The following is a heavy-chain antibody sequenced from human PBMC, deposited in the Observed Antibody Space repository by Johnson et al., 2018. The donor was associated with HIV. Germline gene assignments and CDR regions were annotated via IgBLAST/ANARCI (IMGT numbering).Heavy chain of an antibody. Sequence: VQLVESGGGVVRPGGSLRLSCAASGFTFDDHGMSWVRQAPGKGLEWVSVIYSGGSTYYADSVKGRFTISRDNSKNTLYLQMNSLRAEDTAVYYCAAVDTVMVTGAFDIWGQGTMVTVSS. CDR2: IYSGGST. J-gene: IGHJ3*02. CDR1: GFTFDDHG. V-gene: IGHV3-66*01. D-gene: IGHD5-18*01. CDR3: AAVDTVMVTGAFDI.